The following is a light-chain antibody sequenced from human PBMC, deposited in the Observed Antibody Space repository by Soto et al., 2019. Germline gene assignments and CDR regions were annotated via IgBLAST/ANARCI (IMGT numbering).Light chain of an antibody. V-gene: IGKV3-15*01. CDR2: GAS. CDR1: QSVNSN. J-gene: IGKJ4*01. Sequence: ERAMTQSPATLSVSPGERATLSCRASQSVNSNLAWYQQKPGQAPRLLINGASTRATGIPARFSGSGSGTEFTVTISSLQSEDFAVYYCQQYNNWPLTFGGGTKVEIK. CDR3: QQYNNWPLT.